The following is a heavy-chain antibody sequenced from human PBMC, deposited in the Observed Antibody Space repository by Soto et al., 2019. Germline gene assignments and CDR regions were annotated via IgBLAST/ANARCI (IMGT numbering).Heavy chain of an antibody. J-gene: IGHJ4*02. V-gene: IGHV1-69*01. Sequence: QVQLVQSGAEVKKPGSSVKVSCKASGGTFSSYAISWVRQAPGQGLEWMGGIIPIFGPANYAQKFQGRVTIAADDATSTAYMELSSMRSEDTAVYYCASPHKCGDYFYWGQGTMVTVSS. D-gene: IGHD4-17*01. CDR1: GGTFSSYA. CDR2: IIPIFGPA. CDR3: ASPHKCGDYFY.